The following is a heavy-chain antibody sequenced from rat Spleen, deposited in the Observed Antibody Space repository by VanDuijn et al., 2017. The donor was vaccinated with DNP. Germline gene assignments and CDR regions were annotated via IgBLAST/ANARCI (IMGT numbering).Heavy chain of an antibody. J-gene: IGHJ3*01. D-gene: IGHD1-11*01. V-gene: IGHV5-25*01. CDR1: GFTFSNYY. CDR2: ISTGGGNT. CDR3: ARHGDGNYGLDWFAY. Sequence: EVQLVESGGGLVQPGRSMKLSCAASGFTFSNYYMAWVRQAPTKGLEWVASISTGGGNTYYRDSVKGRFTISRDNAKSTLYLQMDSQRSEDTATYYCARHGDGNYGLDWFAYWGQGTLVTVSS.